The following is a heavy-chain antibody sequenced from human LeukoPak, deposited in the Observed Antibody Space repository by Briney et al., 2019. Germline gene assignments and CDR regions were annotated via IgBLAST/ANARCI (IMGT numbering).Heavy chain of an antibody. J-gene: IGHJ3*02. CDR3: ARELIAAPVLGAFDI. Sequence: SETLSLTCTVSGYSISSGYYWGWVRQPPGKGLEWIGTIYFSGSTYYNPSLKSRVIISVDTSKNQVSLKLYSVTAADTAVYYCARELIAAPVLGAFDIWGQGTMVTVSS. CDR1: GYSISSGYY. D-gene: IGHD6-6*01. CDR2: IYFSGST. V-gene: IGHV4-38-2*02.